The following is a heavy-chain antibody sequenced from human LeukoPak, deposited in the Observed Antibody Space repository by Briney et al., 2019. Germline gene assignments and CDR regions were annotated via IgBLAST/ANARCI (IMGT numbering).Heavy chain of an antibody. CDR3: ARDRHSSGWYFDY. CDR2: ISYDGSNK. D-gene: IGHD6-19*01. V-gene: IGHV3-30-3*01. Sequence: GGSLRLSCAASGFTFSSYAMHWVRQAPGKGLEWVAVISYDGSNKYYADSAKGRFTISRDNSKNTLYLQMNSLRAEDTAVYYCARDRHSSGWYFDYWGQGTLVTVSS. J-gene: IGHJ4*02. CDR1: GFTFSSYA.